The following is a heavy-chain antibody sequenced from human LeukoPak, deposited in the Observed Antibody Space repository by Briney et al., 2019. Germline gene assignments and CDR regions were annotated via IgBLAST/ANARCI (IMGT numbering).Heavy chain of an antibody. CDR2: INPNSGGT. D-gene: IGHD3-10*01. CDR3: ARGALKLLWFREPSFCYFDY. J-gene: IGHJ4*02. Sequence: ASVTVSCNASGYTFTGYYMHWVRQAPGQGLEWMGWINPNSGGTNYAQKFQGRVTMTRVTSISTDYMELSRLRSDDTAVYYCARGALKLLWFREPSFCYFDYWGQGTLVTVSS. CDR1: GYTFTGYY. V-gene: IGHV1-2*02.